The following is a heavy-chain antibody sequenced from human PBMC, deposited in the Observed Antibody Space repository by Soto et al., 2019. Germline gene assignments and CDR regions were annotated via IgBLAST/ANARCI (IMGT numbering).Heavy chain of an antibody. V-gene: IGHV1-2*04. J-gene: IGHJ4*02. CDR2: INPNSGGT. CDR1: GYTFTGYY. D-gene: IGHD5-12*01. Sequence: VASVKVSCKASGYTFTGYYMHWVRQAPGQGLEWMGWINPNSGGTNYAQKFQGWVTMTRDTSISTAYMELSRLRSDDTAVYYCATTRYSGYDYPYFDYWGQGTLVTVSS. CDR3: ATTRYSGYDYPYFDY.